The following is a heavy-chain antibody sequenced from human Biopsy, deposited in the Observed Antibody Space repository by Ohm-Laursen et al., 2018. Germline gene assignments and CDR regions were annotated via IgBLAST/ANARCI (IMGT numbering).Heavy chain of an antibody. D-gene: IGHD1-14*01. J-gene: IGHJ4*02. CDR3: AKPADSYGSEFYFDY. CDR1: GFTFSTYW. V-gene: IGHV3-7*03. CDR2: IKRDGSQS. Sequence: SLRLSCAAPGFTFSTYWMTWVRQAPGKGLEWVANIKRDGSQSNHADSVKGRFTISRDNSKNTLYLRMNSLRAEDTAVYYCAKPADSYGSEFYFDYWGQGTLVTVSS.